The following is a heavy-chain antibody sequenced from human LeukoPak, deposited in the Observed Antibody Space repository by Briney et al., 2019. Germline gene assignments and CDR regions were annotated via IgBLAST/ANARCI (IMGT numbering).Heavy chain of an antibody. J-gene: IGHJ6*03. D-gene: IGHD2-2*01. CDR3: ARASTGIVPAAHFYYYYYMDV. V-gene: IGHV4-39*07. CDR2: INHSGST. Sequence: PSETLSLTCTVSGGSISSSSYYWGWIRQPPGKGLEWIGEINHSGSTNYNPSLKSRVTISVDTSKNQFSLKLSSVTAADTAVYYCARASTGIVPAAHFYYYYYMDVWGKGTTVTVSS. CDR1: GGSISSSSYY.